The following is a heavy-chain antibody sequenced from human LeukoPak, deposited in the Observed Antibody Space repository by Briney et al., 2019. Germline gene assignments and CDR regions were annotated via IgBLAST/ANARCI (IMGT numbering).Heavy chain of an antibody. CDR3: AKGRFMITFGGVIVGYYFDY. J-gene: IGHJ4*02. Sequence: GGSLRLSCTVSGFTVSSNSMSWVRQAPGKGLEWVSFIYSDNTHYSDSVKGRFTISRDNSKNTLYLQMNSLRAEDTAVYYCAKGRFMITFGGVIVGYYFDYWGQGTLVTVSS. CDR2: IYSDNT. V-gene: IGHV3-53*01. D-gene: IGHD3-16*02. CDR1: GFTVSSNS.